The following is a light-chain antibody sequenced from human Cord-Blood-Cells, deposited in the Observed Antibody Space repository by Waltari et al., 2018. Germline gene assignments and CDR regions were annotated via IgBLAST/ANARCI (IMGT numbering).Light chain of an antibody. J-gene: IGLJ1*01. CDR1: SSDVGGYNY. CDR3: SSYTSSSTLYV. V-gene: IGLV2-14*03. Sequence: QSALTQPASVSGSPGQSITISCTGTSSDVGGYNYVSWYQQHPGKAPKLMIYDVINRPSGVSTRFSGAKSGNTASLTISGLQAEDEADYYCSSYTSSSTLYVFGTGTKVTVL. CDR2: DVI.